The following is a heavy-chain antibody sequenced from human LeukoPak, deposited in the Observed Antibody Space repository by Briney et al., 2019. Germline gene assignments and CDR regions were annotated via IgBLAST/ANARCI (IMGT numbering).Heavy chain of an antibody. CDR2: ISSSSSYI. D-gene: IGHD6-19*01. CDR3: ARALGIAVKIDY. J-gene: IGHJ4*02. Sequence: GGSLRLSCAASGFTFSSYSMNWVRQAPGKGLEWVSSISSSSSYIYYADSVKGRFTISRDNAKNSLYLQMNSLRAEDTAVYYCARALGIAVKIDYWGQGTLVTVSS. CDR1: GFTFSSYS. V-gene: IGHV3-21*01.